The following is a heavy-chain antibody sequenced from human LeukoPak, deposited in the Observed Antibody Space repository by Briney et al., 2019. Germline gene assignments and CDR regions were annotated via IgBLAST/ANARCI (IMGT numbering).Heavy chain of an antibody. CDR2: INHSGST. CDR3: ARGYYGSGSYYRSYYFDY. J-gene: IGHJ4*02. V-gene: IGHV4-34*01. Sequence: PSETLSLTCAVYGGSLSGYYWSWIRQPPGKGLEWIGEINHSGSTNYNPSLKSRVTISVDTSKNQFSLKLSSVTAADTAVYYCARGYYGSGSYYRSYYFDYWGQGTLVTVSS. D-gene: IGHD3-10*01. CDR1: GGSLSGYY.